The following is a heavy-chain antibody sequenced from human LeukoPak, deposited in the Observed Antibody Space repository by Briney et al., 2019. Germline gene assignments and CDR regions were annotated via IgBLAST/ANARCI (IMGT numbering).Heavy chain of an antibody. V-gene: IGHV3-74*01. J-gene: IGHJ6*03. CDR3: ARDPGNGYSGYGGYYYYYYYMDV. Sequence: GGSLRLSCTASGFTFSSYWMHWVRQAPGKGLVCVSRINTDGSSTRYADSVKGRFTISRDNAKNTLYLQMNSLRAEDTAVYYCARDPGNGYSGYGGYYYYYYYMDVWGKGTTVTVSS. D-gene: IGHD5-12*01. CDR1: GFTFSSYW. CDR2: INTDGSST.